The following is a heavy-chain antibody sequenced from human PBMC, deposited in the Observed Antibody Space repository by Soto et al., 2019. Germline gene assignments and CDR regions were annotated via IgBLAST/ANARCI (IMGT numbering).Heavy chain of an antibody. Sequence: SETLSLTCTVSGGSISSYYWSWIRQSPGKGLEWIGYMYYSESPNYNPSLRSRVTISVDTSKNQFSLKLSSVTAADTAVYYCARSDGRYWGQGTLVTVSS. CDR3: ARSDGRY. V-gene: IGHV4-59*01. CDR1: GGSISSYY. CDR2: MYYSESP. J-gene: IGHJ4*02.